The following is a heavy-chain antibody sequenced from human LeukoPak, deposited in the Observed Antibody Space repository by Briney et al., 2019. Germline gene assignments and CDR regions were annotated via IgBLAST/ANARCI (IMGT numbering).Heavy chain of an antibody. Sequence: PGGSLRLSCAASGFTFSSYSMNWVRQAPGKGLEWVAVISYDGSNKYYADSVKGRFTVSRDNSKNTLYLQMNRLRAEDTAVYYCAKEGRDGFNYDYWGQGTLVTVSS. CDR3: AKEGRDGFNYDY. V-gene: IGHV3-30*18. CDR1: GFTFSSYS. D-gene: IGHD5-24*01. CDR2: ISYDGSNK. J-gene: IGHJ4*02.